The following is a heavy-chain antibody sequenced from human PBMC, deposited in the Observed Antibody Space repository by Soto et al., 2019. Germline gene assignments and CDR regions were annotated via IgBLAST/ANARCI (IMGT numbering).Heavy chain of an antibody. CDR1: GYTLTELS. Sequence: QVQLVQSGAEVKKPGASVKVSCKVSGYTLTELSMHWVRQAPGKGLEWMGGFDPEDGETIYAQKFQGRVTMTEDTSTSTAYMELRSLRSDDTAVYYCARVNGYSAPRKFDYWGQGTLVTVSS. CDR3: ARVNGYSAPRKFDY. V-gene: IGHV1-24*01. D-gene: IGHD6-25*01. CDR2: FDPEDGET. J-gene: IGHJ4*02.